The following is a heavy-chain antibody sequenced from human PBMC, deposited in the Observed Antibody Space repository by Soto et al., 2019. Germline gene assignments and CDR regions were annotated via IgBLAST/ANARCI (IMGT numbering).Heavy chain of an antibody. D-gene: IGHD4-17*01. CDR2: IWYDGSNE. Sequence: GGSLRLSCAASGFIFSDFAMHWVRQAPGKGLEWVAEIWYDGSNEYYGDSVKGRFTISRDNSKNTLYLQLNSLRAEDTAVYYCAGDWNGDKYFDYWDQGTLVTVSS. V-gene: IGHV3-33*01. J-gene: IGHJ4*02. CDR1: GFIFSDFA. CDR3: AGDWNGDKYFDY.